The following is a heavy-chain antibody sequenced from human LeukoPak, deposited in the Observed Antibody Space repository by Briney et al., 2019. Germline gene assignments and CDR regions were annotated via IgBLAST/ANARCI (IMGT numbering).Heavy chain of an antibody. CDR1: GGSFSGYY. V-gene: IGHV4-34*01. Sequence: PSETLSLTCAVYGGSFSGYYWSWIRQPPGKGLEWIGYIYHSGSTYYNPSLKSRVTISVDRSKNQFSLKLSSVTAADTAVYYCARDRHAFDIWGQGTMVTVSS. J-gene: IGHJ3*02. CDR3: ARDRHAFDI. CDR2: IYHSGST.